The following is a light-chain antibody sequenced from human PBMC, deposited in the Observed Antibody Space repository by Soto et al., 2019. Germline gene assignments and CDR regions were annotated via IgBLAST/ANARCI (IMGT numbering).Light chain of an antibody. CDR1: QSVSIL. CDR3: QHYGSSPWT. CDR2: GAT. Sequence: EVMMTQSPATLSVSPGERATLSCRASQSVSILLAWYQQKPGQAPRLLIHGATTRATGIPDRFSGSGSGPDFTLTISRLEPEDFAVYFCQHYGSSPWTFGQGTKVDIK. J-gene: IGKJ1*01. V-gene: IGKV3-20*01.